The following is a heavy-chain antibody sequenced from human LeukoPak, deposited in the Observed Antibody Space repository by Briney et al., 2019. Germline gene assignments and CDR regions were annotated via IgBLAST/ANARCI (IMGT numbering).Heavy chain of an antibody. J-gene: IGHJ4*02. V-gene: IGHV3-23*01. CDR3: AKSVAGINAPLDY. CDR2: IGGGGGSA. CDR1: GFTFSSYA. D-gene: IGHD6-19*01. Sequence: GVSLRLSCAASGFTFSSYAMSWVRQAPGKGLEWVSVIGGGGGSAYYGDSAKGRSTISRDNSESTLYLQMNSLRAEDTAVYYCAKSVAGINAPLDYWGQGTLVTVSS.